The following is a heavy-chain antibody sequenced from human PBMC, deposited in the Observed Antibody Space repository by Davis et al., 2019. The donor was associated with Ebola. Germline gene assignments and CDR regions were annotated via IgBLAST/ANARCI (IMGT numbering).Heavy chain of an antibody. CDR1: AFSFSGYS. J-gene: IGHJ3*02. V-gene: IGHV3-48*02. D-gene: IGHD6-6*01. Sequence: PGGSLRLSCAASAFSFSGYSMNWVRQAPGKGLEWVSYISNSSSPIYYADSVKGRFTISRDNAKNSLYLQMNSLRDEDTAVYYCARDQGAIAARPSAFDMWGQGTMVTVSS. CDR2: ISNSSSPI. CDR3: ARDQGAIAARPSAFDM.